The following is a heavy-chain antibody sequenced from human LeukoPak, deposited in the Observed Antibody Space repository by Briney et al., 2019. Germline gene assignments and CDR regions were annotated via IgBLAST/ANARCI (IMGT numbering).Heavy chain of an antibody. CDR1: GFTFNSYS. J-gene: IGHJ5*02. V-gene: IGHV3-21*04. D-gene: IGHD4-23*01. CDR3: AKDLGGNSLGNWFDP. CDR2: ISSSSSYV. Sequence: GGSLRLSCAASGFTFNSYSMTWVRQAPGKGLEWVSSISSSSSYVYYADSVKGRFTISRDNSKNTLYLQMNSLRAEDTAVYYCAKDLGGNSLGNWFDPWGQGTLVTVSS.